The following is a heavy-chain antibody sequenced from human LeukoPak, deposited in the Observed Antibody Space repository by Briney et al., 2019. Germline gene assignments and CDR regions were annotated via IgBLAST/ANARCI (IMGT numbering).Heavy chain of an antibody. Sequence: VQVSCKASGYTGSSYGITWVREAPGQGLEWMGWISGYNDNTNYAQKLQGRVTMTTDTSTSTAYMELRSLRSDDTAVYYCATSDCSGADCYHYWGQGTLVTASS. D-gene: IGHD2-15*01. CDR3: ATSDCSGADCYHY. V-gene: IGHV1-18*01. CDR1: GYTGSSYG. CDR2: ISGYNDNT. J-gene: IGHJ4*02.